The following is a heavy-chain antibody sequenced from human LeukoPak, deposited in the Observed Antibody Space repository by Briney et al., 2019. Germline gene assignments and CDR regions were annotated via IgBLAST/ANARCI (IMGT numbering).Heavy chain of an antibody. Sequence: ASVKVSCKASGYTFTGYYVHWVRQAPGQGLEWMGWINPNSGGTNYAQRFQDRVSMTRDTYISTAYMELSRLRSDDTAVYYYARTYTVSSDFDYWGLGTLVTVSS. V-gene: IGHV1-2*02. J-gene: IGHJ4*02. CDR1: GYTFTGYY. CDR2: INPNSGGT. D-gene: IGHD6-6*01. CDR3: ARTYTVSSDFDY.